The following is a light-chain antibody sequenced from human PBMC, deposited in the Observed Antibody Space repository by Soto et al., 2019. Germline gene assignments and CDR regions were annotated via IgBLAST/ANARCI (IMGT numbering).Light chain of an antibody. CDR2: EVN. J-gene: IGLJ3*02. Sequence: QSALTQPASVSGSLGQSITISCTGTSSDVGGYNYVSWYQQHPGKVPKLMIFEVNNRPSVVSNRFAGSKSANTAPLTISGLEADDEADYYWSSVTSSSTQVLGGGTKLTVL. CDR1: SSDVGGYNY. CDR3: SSVTSSSTQV. V-gene: IGLV2-14*01.